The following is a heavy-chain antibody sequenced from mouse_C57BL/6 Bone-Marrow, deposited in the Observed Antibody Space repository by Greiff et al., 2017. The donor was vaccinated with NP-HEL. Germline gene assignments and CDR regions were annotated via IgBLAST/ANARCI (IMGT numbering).Heavy chain of an antibody. J-gene: IGHJ4*01. Sequence: EVQVVESGGGLVKPGGSLKLSCAASGFTFSSYAMSWVRQTPEKRLEWVATISDGGSYTYYPDNVKGRFTISRDNAKNNLYLQMSHLKSEDTAMYYCAAHKFAMDYWGQGTSVTVSS. D-gene: IGHD3-1*01. V-gene: IGHV5-4*01. CDR3: AAHKFAMDY. CDR2: ISDGGSYT. CDR1: GFTFSSYA.